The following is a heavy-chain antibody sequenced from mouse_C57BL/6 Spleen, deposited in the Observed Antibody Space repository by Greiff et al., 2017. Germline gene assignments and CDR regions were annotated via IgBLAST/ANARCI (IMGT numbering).Heavy chain of an antibody. V-gene: IGHV1-52*01. CDR2: IDPSDSDT. CDR3: ARSVNWGLDY. D-gene: IGHD4-1*01. CDR1: GYTFTSYW. J-gene: IGHJ2*01. Sequence: QVQLQQPGAELVRPGSSVKLSCKASGYTFTSYWMHWVKQRPIQGLEWIGNIDPSDSDTHYNQKFKDKATLTVDKSSSTAYMQLSSLTSEDSAVYYCARSVNWGLDYWGQGTTLTVSS.